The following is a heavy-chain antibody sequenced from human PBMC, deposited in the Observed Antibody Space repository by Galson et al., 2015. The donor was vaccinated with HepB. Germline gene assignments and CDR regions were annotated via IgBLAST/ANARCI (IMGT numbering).Heavy chain of an antibody. J-gene: IGHJ4*02. V-gene: IGHV3-30*18. CDR3: VKDWGGYNDSSGYYRTNSYFFDY. Sequence: SLRLSCAASGFTFSTYGMHWVRQAPGEGLDWVAVMSFDGSDKYYADSVKGRFTISRDNSKNTLYLQMSGLRAEDTAVYYCVKDWGGYNDSSGYYRTNSYFFDYWGQGTLVTVSS. D-gene: IGHD3-22*01. CDR2: MSFDGSDK. CDR1: GFTFSTYG.